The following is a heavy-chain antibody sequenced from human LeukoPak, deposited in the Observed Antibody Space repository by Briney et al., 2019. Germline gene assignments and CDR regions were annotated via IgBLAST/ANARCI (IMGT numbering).Heavy chain of an antibody. Sequence: EASVKVSRKASGYTFTSYGIHWVRQAPGQGLEWMGWISGYNGHTNYAQKVQGRVTMTTDTSTSTAYMELRSLRSDDTAVYYCAREYSYGNDFDYWGQGTLVTVSS. CDR2: ISGYNGHT. D-gene: IGHD5-18*01. J-gene: IGHJ4*02. CDR1: GYTFTSYG. CDR3: AREYSYGNDFDY. V-gene: IGHV1-18*01.